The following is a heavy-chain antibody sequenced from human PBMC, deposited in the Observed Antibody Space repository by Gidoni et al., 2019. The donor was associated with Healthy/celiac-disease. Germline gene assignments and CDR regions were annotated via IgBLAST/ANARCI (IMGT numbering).Heavy chain of an antibody. CDR2: ISGSGGST. V-gene: IGHV3-23*01. CDR3: AKPHIVVVVAATQAAFDI. Sequence: EVQLLESGGGLVQPGGSLRLSCAASGFHFSSHAMSWVRQAPGKGLEWVSAISGSGGSTYYADSVKGRFTISRDNSKNTLYLQMNSLRAEDTAVYYCAKPHIVVVVAATQAAFDIWGQGTMVTVSS. J-gene: IGHJ3*02. D-gene: IGHD2-15*01. CDR1: GFHFSSHA.